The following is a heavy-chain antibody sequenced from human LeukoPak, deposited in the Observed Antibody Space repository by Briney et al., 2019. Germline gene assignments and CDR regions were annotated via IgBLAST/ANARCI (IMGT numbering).Heavy chain of an antibody. D-gene: IGHD3-10*01. CDR1: GYTFTNFV. Sequence: VASVKVSCKASGYTFTNFVINWVRQAPGQGLEWMGWINTNTGIPTSAQGFTGRFVFSLDTSVNTAYLQISSLKAEDTAVYYCARGWFGEISYYFDNWGQGTLVTVSS. CDR2: INTNTGIP. CDR3: ARGWFGEISYYFDN. J-gene: IGHJ4*02. V-gene: IGHV7-4-1*02.